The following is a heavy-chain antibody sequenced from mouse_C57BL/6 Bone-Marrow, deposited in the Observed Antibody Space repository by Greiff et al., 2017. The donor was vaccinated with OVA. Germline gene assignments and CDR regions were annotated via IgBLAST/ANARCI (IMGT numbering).Heavy chain of an antibody. CDR3: ARWGHLDGRGWYFDV. J-gene: IGHJ1*03. CDR2: INPGSGGT. CDR1: GYAFTNYL. D-gene: IGHD1-1*01. V-gene: IGHV1-54*01. Sequence: VQLQQSGAELVRPGTSVKVSCKASGYAFTNYLIEWVKQRPGQGLEWIGVINPGSGGTNYNEKFKGKGTLTADKSSSTAYMQLSSLTSEDSAVYFGARWGHLDGRGWYFDVWGTGTTVTVSS.